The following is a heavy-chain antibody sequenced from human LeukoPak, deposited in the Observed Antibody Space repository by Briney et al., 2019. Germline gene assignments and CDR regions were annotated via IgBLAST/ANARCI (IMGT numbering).Heavy chain of an antibody. D-gene: IGHD3-22*01. V-gene: IGHV4-34*01. CDR3: ARGPTYYYDSSGYPRPGWFDP. CDR1: GGSFRGYY. Sequence: SETLSLTCGVSGGSFRGYYWSWIRQPPGKGLEWIGEINHRGSTNYNPSLKSRVTVSVDTSKNQFSLKLSSVTAADTAVYYCARGPTYYYDSSGYPRPGWFDPWGQGTLVTVSP. J-gene: IGHJ5*02. CDR2: INHRGST.